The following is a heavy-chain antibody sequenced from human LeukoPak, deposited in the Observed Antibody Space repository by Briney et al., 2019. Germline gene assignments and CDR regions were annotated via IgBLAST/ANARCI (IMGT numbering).Heavy chain of an antibody. CDR3: ARKLDHLLDP. CDR1: GYSISSGYY. D-gene: IGHD1-1*01. V-gene: IGHV4-38-2*02. CDR2: IYYSGST. Sequence: SETLSLTCTVSGYSISSGYYWGWIRQPPGKGLEWIGSIYYSGSTNYNPSLKSRVTISVDTSKNQFSLKLSSVTAADTAVYYCARKLDHLLDPWGQGTLVTVSS. J-gene: IGHJ5*02.